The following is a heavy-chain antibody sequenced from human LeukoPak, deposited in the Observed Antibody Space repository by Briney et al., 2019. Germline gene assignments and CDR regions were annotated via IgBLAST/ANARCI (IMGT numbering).Heavy chain of an antibody. J-gene: IGHJ3*02. Sequence: SETLSLTCAVYGGSFSGYYWSWIRQPPGKGLEWIGEINHSGSTNYNPSLKSRVTISVDTSKNQFSLKLSSVTAADTAVYYCARVPHGSGSGGDAFDIWGQGTMVTVSS. V-gene: IGHV4-34*01. CDR3: ARVPHGSGSGGDAFDI. CDR1: GGSFSGYY. CDR2: INHSGST. D-gene: IGHD3-10*01.